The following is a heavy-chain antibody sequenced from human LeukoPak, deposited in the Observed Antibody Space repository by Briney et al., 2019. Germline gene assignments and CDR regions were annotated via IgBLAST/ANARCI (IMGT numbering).Heavy chain of an antibody. J-gene: IGHJ4*02. CDR1: GGSFSGYY. Sequence: AETLSLTCAVYGGSFSGYYWSWIRQPPGKGLEWIGEINHSGSTNYNPSLKSRVTISLDTSKNPFSLKLSSVTAADTAVYYCARDGLLWFGEFYWGQGTLVTVSP. CDR2: INHSGST. D-gene: IGHD3-10*01. CDR3: ARDGLLWFGEFY. V-gene: IGHV4-34*01.